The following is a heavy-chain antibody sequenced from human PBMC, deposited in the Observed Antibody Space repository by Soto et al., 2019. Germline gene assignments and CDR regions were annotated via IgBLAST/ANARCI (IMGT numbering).Heavy chain of an antibody. CDR3: ARSIPATAMLFDY. Sequence: GASVKVSCKAAAYTFTSYDINWVRQATGQDFEWMGWMNPNNGNTAYAQKFQGRVTMTRDTSKSTAFMELSSLTSEDTAVYYCARSIPATAMLFDYWGQGTLVTVSS. CDR2: MNPNNGNT. J-gene: IGHJ4*02. V-gene: IGHV1-8*01. CDR1: AYTFTSYD. D-gene: IGHD2-2*01.